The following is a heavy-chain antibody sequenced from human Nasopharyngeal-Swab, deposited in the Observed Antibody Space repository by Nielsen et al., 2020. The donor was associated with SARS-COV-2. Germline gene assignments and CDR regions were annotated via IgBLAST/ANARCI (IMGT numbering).Heavy chain of an antibody. D-gene: IGHD1-26*01. CDR2: ISWNSGSI. Sequence: GGSLRLSCAASGFTFVDYAMHWVRQAPGKGLEWVSGISWNSGSIGYADSVKGRFTISRDNAKNSLYLQMNSLRAEDTALYYCAKGGSGSYFDAFDIWGQGTMVTVSS. J-gene: IGHJ3*02. CDR3: AKGGSGSYFDAFDI. CDR1: GFTFVDYA. V-gene: IGHV3-9*01.